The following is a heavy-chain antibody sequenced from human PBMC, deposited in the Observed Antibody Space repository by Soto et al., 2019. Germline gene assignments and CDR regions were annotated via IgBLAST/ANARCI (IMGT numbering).Heavy chain of an antibody. J-gene: IGHJ4*02. V-gene: IGHV3-23*01. CDR2: ISGSGGST. D-gene: IGHD3-22*01. Sequence: PGVSLRLSCAASGFTFSSYAMSWVRQAPGKGLEWVSAISGSGGSTYYADSVKGRFTISRDNAKNSLYLQMNSLRAEDTAVYYCARDLGYYDSSGYFDYWGQGTLVTVSS. CDR1: GFTFSSYA. CDR3: ARDLGYYDSSGYFDY.